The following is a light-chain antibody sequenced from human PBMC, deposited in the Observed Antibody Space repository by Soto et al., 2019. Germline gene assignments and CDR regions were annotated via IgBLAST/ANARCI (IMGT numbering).Light chain of an antibody. V-gene: IGKV1-16*02. CDR1: PAISNY. Sequence: DLQMTQSPSSLSASVGDRVTVTCRASPAISNYLAWFQQKPGIAPKSLIYAASGLQSGVPSKFSGSGSGTDLTLTTSILQPEDFATYYCQQYNSYPLFTFGPGTKVDIK. J-gene: IGKJ3*01. CDR3: QQYNSYPLFT. CDR2: AAS.